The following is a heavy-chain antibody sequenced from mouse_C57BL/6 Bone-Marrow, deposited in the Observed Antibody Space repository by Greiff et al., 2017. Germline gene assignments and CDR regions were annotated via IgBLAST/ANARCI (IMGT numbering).Heavy chain of an antibody. D-gene: IGHD1-1*01. CDR3: ARKYYGSSYDWYFDV. J-gene: IGHJ1*03. CDR1: GFSLPSYG. V-gene: IGHV2-2*01. CDR2: IWSGGST. Sequence: VQLQQSGPGLVQPSQSLSITCTVSGFSLPSYGVHWVRQSPGTGLEWLGVIWSGGSTDSNAAFISRLSISKDNSKSQVFFKMNSLQADDTAIYYCARKYYGSSYDWYFDVWGTGTTVTVSS.